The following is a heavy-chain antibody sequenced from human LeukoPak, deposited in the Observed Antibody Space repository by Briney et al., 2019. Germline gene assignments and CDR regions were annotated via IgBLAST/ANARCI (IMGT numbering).Heavy chain of an antibody. D-gene: IGHD2-15*01. J-gene: IGHJ4*02. CDR1: GFTFSSYG. Sequence: GGSLRLSCAASGFTFSSYGMHWVRQAPGKGLEWVAVIWYDGSNKYYADSVKGRFTISRDNSKNTLYLQMNSLRAEDTAVYYCARGYCSGGSCYTIDYWGQGTLVTVSS. CDR2: IWYDGSNK. CDR3: ARGYCSGGSCYTIDY. V-gene: IGHV3-33*01.